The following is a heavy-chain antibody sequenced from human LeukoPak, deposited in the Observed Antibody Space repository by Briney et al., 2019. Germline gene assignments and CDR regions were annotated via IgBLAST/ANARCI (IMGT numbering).Heavy chain of an antibody. CDR3: ARDLSSSWFSLAY. Sequence: GGSLRLSCTGSGIFVDYGLCWVRRAPGKGLEWVAGINWDGGTSAYADAVKGRFTISRDNAKNSLYLQMNSLRVDDTALYYCARDLSSSWFSLAYWGQGTLVTVSS. CDR2: INWDGGTS. CDR1: GIFVDYG. J-gene: IGHJ4*02. V-gene: IGHV3-20*04. D-gene: IGHD6-13*01.